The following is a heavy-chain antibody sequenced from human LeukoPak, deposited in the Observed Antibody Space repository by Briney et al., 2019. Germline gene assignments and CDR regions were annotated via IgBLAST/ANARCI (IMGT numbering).Heavy chain of an antibody. D-gene: IGHD4-11*01. CDR1: GVSISSYY. V-gene: IGHV4-59*01. Sequence: SETLSLTCTVSGVSISSYYWSWIRQPPGKGLEWIGYIYYSGSTNYNPSLNSRVTISVDTSKNQFSLKLSSVTAADTAVYYCARDALTVSSSWFDPWGQGTLVTVSS. CDR2: IYYSGST. J-gene: IGHJ5*02. CDR3: ARDALTVSSSWFDP.